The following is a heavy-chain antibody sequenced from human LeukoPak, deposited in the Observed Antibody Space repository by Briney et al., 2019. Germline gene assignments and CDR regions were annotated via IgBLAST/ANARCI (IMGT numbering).Heavy chain of an antibody. V-gene: IGHV3-7*01. J-gene: IGHJ4*02. CDR3: ARDPFEL. CDR1: GFTLSNRW. CDR2: ITQGGSDK. Sequence: GGSLRLSCEASGFTLSNRWMTWVRQAPGKGPEWVATITQGGSDKFYVDSVKGRFTISGDNAKNSLYLQMNSLRAEDTAVYYCARDPFELWGQGTLVTVSS. D-gene: IGHD1-26*01.